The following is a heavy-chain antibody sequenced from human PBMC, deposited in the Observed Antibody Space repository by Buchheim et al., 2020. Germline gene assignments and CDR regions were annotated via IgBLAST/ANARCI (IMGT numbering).Heavy chain of an antibody. CDR1: GGSISSGGYY. CDR3: ASAGGNYYGSGRSVYYYYGMDV. CDR2: IYYSGST. D-gene: IGHD3-10*01. Sequence: QVQLQESGPGLVKPSQTLSLTCTVSGGSISSGGYYWSWIRQHPGKGLEWIGYIYYSGSTYYNPSLKSRVTISVATSKNQYSLKLSSVTAADTAVYYCASAGGNYYGSGRSVYYYYGMDVWGQGTT. J-gene: IGHJ6*02. V-gene: IGHV4-31*03.